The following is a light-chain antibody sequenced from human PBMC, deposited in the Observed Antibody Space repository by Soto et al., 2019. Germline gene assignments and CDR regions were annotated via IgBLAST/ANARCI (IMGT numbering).Light chain of an antibody. V-gene: IGLV2-8*01. Sequence: QSALTQPPSASGSPGQSVTISCTGTSSDVGGYNYVSWYQQHPGKAPKLIIYEVSKRPSGVPDRFSGSKSGNTASLTVSGLQADDGAEYYLYSYVGGNALGFGGGTELTVL. CDR1: SSDVGGYNY. CDR3: YSYVGGNALG. CDR2: EVS. J-gene: IGLJ2*01.